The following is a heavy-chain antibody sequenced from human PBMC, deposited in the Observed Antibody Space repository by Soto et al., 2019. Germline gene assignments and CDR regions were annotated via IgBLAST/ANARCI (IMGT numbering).Heavy chain of an antibody. J-gene: IGHJ6*02. Sequence: SVKVSCKASGFTFTSSAVQWVRQARGQRLEWIGWIVVGSGNTNYAQKFQERVTITRDMSKSTAYMELSSLRSEDTAVYYCAALGRGTTVDGPVYYYYGMDVWGQGTTVTVSS. CDR2: IVVGSGNT. D-gene: IGHD4-17*01. CDR1: GFTFTSSA. CDR3: AALGRGTTVDGPVYYYYGMDV. V-gene: IGHV1-58*01.